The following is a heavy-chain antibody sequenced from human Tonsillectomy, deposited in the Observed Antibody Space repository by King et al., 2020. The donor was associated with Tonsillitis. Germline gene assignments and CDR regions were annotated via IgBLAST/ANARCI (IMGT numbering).Heavy chain of an antibody. Sequence: VQLQQWGAGLLKPSETLSLTCAVYGGSFSGYYWSWLRQPPGKGLEWIGEINHSGSTNYNPSLKSRVTISVVTSKNQFSLKLSSVTAADTAVYYCARFVPGSAYYYYYMDVWGRGTTGTVSS. J-gene: IGHJ6*03. V-gene: IGHV4-34*01. D-gene: IGHD3-10*01. CDR2: INHSGST. CDR1: GGSFSGYY. CDR3: ARFVPGSAYYYYYMDV.